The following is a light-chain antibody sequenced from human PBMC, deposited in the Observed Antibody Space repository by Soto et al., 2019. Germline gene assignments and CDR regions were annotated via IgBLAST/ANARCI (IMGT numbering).Light chain of an antibody. J-gene: IGKJ4*01. CDR2: DAS. Sequence: DIQMTQSPSTLSASVGDRVTITCRASQSISTWLAWYQQKPGKAPKLLIYDASSLESGVPSTFSGSGSGTEFTLTISSLQPDDFASHYCQQYNSYSVTFGGGTKVENK. V-gene: IGKV1-5*01. CDR1: QSISTW. CDR3: QQYNSYSVT.